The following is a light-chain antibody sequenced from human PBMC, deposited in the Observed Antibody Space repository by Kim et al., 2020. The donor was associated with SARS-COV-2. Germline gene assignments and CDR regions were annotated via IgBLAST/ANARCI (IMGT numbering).Light chain of an antibody. CDR2: AKD. V-gene: IGLV3-19*01. J-gene: IGLJ1*01. CDR3: DSRDRSGNHV. CDR1: SLRSYY. Sequence: SSELTQDPAVSVALGQTVRITCQGDSLRSYYASWYQQKPGQAPVLVIYAKDKRPPGIADRFSGSSSGNTASLTITGAQAEDEADYYCDSRDRSGNHVFGTGTKVTVL.